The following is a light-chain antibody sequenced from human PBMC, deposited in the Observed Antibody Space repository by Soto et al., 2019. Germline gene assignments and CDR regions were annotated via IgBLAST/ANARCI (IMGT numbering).Light chain of an antibody. Sequence: AIRMTQSPSSFSASTGDRVTITCRASQDISSYLAWYQQKPGKAPKLLIYAASTLQSGVPSRFSGSGSGTDFTLTISCLQSEDFATYYCQQYHSYPFTFGPGTKVDIK. CDR1: QDISSY. CDR2: AAS. V-gene: IGKV1-8*01. CDR3: QQYHSYPFT. J-gene: IGKJ3*01.